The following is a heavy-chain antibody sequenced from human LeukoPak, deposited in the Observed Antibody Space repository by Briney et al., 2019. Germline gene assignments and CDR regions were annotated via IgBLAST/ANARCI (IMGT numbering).Heavy chain of an antibody. D-gene: IGHD3-3*01. CDR2: INQSGVT. CDR3: ARGQEEWGVLRRPVKFDY. CDR1: GGSFSNYY. J-gene: IGHJ4*02. V-gene: IGHV4-34*01. Sequence: PSQTLSLTCAVYGGSFSNYYWTWIRQPPGKGLEWIGEINQSGVTNYNPSLKSRVTISIDTSKNQFSLKLTSVTAADTSMYYCARGQEEWGVLRRPVKFDYWGQGTLLTVSS.